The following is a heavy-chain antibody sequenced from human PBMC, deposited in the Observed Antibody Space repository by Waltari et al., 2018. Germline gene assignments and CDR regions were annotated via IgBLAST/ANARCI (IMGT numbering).Heavy chain of an antibody. CDR3: ARQGYCGGDCYRGAFDI. CDR2: IYYNRRT. Sequence: QVQLQESGPGLVKPSETLSLSCAVFDYSIPNGYYWGWIRTSPGKRVEWIANIYYNRRTNXXXXXXXXXPISVDTSQSQFSLRLSSVPAADTAVYYCARQGYCGGDCYRGAFDIWGQGTMVTVSS. D-gene: IGHD2-21*01. J-gene: IGHJ3*02. CDR1: DYSIPNGYY. V-gene: IGHV4-38-2*01.